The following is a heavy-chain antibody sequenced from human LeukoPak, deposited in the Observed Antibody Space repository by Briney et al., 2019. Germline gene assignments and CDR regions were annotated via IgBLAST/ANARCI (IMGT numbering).Heavy chain of an antibody. Sequence: SGGSVRLSCAASGFTFSSYSMNWVRQAPGKGLEWVSSIISSSSYIYYADSVKSRFTISRDNAKNSLYLQMNSLRAEDTAVYYCARDERVKDIVVVVAATPMGDYYYYGMDVWGQGTTVTVSS. V-gene: IGHV3-21*01. CDR1: GFTFSSYS. CDR3: ARDERVKDIVVVVAATPMGDYYYYGMDV. CDR2: IISSSSYI. J-gene: IGHJ6*02. D-gene: IGHD2-15*01.